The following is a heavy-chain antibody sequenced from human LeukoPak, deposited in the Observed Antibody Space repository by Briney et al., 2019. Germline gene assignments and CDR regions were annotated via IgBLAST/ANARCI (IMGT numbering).Heavy chain of an antibody. J-gene: IGHJ5*02. Sequence: GASVKVSCKTSGYTFTNFDINWVRQATGQGLEWMGWMNPNSGNTGYAQRFQGRVTITRNTSISTAYTELSSLSSEDTAVYYCARSIPLWKELGGDGFDPWGRGTQVTVSS. CDR3: ARSIPLWKELGGDGFDP. D-gene: IGHD2-21*01. CDR1: GYTFTNFD. V-gene: IGHV1-8*03. CDR2: MNPNSGNT.